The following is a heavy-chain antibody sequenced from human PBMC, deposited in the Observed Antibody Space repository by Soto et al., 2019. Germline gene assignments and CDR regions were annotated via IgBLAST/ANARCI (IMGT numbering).Heavy chain of an antibody. Sequence: GGSLRLSCAASGFTFSSYSMNWARQAPGKGLGWVSSISSSSSYIYYADSVKGRFTISRDNAKNSLYLQMNSLRAEDTAVYYCARDRESGNFDYWGQGTLVTVSS. V-gene: IGHV3-21*01. CDR2: ISSSSSYI. J-gene: IGHJ4*02. CDR1: GFTFSSYS. CDR3: ARDRESGNFDY. D-gene: IGHD3-10*01.